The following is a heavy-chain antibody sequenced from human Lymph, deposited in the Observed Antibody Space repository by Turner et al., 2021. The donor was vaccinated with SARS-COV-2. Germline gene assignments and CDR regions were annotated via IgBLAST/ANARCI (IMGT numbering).Heavy chain of an antibody. V-gene: IGHV3-74*01. J-gene: IGHJ4*02. CDR3: ARDTPYSTSAAHY. CDR2: INSDGSST. CDR1: GLTFSSYW. Sequence: EVQLVESGGGLVQPGGSLRLSCAAPGLTFSSYWMHWVRQAPGKGLVWVSRINSDGSSTTYADSVKGRFTISRDNAKNTLYLQMNSLRAEDTAVYYCARDTPYSTSAAHYWGQGTLVTVSS. D-gene: IGHD6-6*01.